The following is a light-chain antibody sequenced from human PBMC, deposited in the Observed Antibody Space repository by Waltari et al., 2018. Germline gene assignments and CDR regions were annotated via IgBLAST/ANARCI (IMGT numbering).Light chain of an antibody. CDR3: QSYDSLSDSYV. CDR1: SSNIGAGSD. V-gene: IGLV1-40*01. Sequence: QSVLTQPPSVSGAPGQRVTISCTWSSSNIGAGSDVHWYQHLPRTAPKLLIYDNYNRPSGVADRFSASKSGTSASLAITGLQAEDEADYYCQSYDSLSDSYVFGTGTKVTVL. J-gene: IGLJ1*01. CDR2: DNY.